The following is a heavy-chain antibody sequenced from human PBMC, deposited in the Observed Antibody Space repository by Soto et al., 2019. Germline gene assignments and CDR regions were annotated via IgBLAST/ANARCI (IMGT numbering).Heavy chain of an antibody. CDR3: ASHFTGVLVLGTSPPGGDNYGWDV. D-gene: IGHD2-8*02. J-gene: IGHJ6*02. CDR1: GGTFSRYT. V-gene: IGHV1-69*02. CDR2: IIPILDIP. Sequence: QVQLVQSGAEVKKPGSSVKVSCKASGGTFSRYTFTWVRQAPGQGLEWMGRIIPILDIPNYAQNFQGRVIITADKSTSTAYVELSSLTSDDTAVYYCASHFTGVLVLGTSPPGGDNYGWDVWGQGTTVTVSS.